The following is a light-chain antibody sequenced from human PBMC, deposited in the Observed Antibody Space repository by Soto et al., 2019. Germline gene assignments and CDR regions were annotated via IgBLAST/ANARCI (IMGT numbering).Light chain of an antibody. CDR3: SPSYGGGRV. CDR1: TGAVTSGHY. V-gene: IGLV7-46*01. J-gene: IGLJ1*01. CDR2: DTT. Sequence: QAVVTQEPSLTVSPGGTVTLTCGSSTGAVTSGHYPYWFQQKPGQAPRTLIYDTTNKHSWTPARFSGSLLGGKAALTLSGAQLGDGAEYYCSPSYGGGRVFGPGTKLTAL.